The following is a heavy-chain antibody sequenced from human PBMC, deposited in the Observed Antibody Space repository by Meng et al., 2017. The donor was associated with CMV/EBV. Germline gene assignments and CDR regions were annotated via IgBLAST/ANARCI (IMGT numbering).Heavy chain of an antibody. J-gene: IGHJ5*02. CDR1: GFNFSTYW. CDR3: AREGWRAAASGRFDP. CDR2: IKQDGSEK. V-gene: IGHV3-7*03. Sequence: GFNFSTYWMRGVRQAPGKGLEWVANIKQDGSEKYYVDSVKGRFTISRDNAKNSLYLQMNSLRAEDTAVYYCAREGWRAAASGRFDPWGQGTLVTVSS. D-gene: IGHD6-13*01.